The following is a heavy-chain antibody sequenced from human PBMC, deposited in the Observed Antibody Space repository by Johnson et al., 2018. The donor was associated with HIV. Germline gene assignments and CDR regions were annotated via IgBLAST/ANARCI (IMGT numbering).Heavy chain of an antibody. CDR1: GFTFSSYG. V-gene: IGHV3-66*01. J-gene: IGHJ3*02. CDR2: IYSGGST. Sequence: VQLVESGGGLVQPGRSLRLSCAASGFTFSSYGMHWVRQAPGKGLEWVAVIYSGGSTYYADSVKGRFTISRDKSKNTLYLQMNSLTPEDTALYYCARAVTTASGDAFDIWGQGTMVTVSS. CDR3: ARAVTTASGDAFDI. D-gene: IGHD4-17*01.